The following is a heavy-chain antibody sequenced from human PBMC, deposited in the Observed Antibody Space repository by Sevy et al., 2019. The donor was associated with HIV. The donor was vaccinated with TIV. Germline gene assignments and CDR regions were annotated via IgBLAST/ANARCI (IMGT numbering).Heavy chain of an antibody. CDR3: AKDHHADYYYYYYYGMDV. CDR1: GFTFSSYG. J-gene: IGHJ6*02. V-gene: IGHV3-30*18. Sequence: GGSLRLSCAASGFTFSSYGMHWVRQAPGKGLEWVAVISYDGSNKYYADSVKGRFTISRDNSKNTLYLQMNSLRAEDTAVYYCAKDHHADYYYYYYYGMDVWGQGTTVTVSS. D-gene: IGHD4-17*01. CDR2: ISYDGSNK.